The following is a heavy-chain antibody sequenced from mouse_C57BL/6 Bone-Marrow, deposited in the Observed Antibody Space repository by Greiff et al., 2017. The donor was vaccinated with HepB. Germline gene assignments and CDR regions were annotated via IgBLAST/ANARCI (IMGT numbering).Heavy chain of an antibody. J-gene: IGHJ1*03. CDR2: ISSGGSYT. CDR3: ARHPYWYFDV. V-gene: IGHV5-6*02. CDR1: GFTFSSYG. Sequence: DVKLVESGGDLVKPGGSLKLSCAASGFTFSSYGMSWVRQTPDKRLEWVATISSGGSYTYYPDSVKGRFTISRDNAKNTLYLQMSSLKSEDTAMYYCARHPYWYFDVWGTGTTVTVSS.